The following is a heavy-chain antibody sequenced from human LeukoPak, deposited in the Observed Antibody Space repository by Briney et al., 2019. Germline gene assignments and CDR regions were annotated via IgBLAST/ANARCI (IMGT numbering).Heavy chain of an antibody. CDR3: ARASANMDISRFDP. V-gene: IGHV4-4*07. CDR1: GGSISSYY. J-gene: IGHJ5*02. Sequence: SETLSLTCTVSGGSISSYYWSWIRQPAGKGLEWIGRIYTSGSTNYNPSLKSRVTMSVDTSKNQFSLKLSSVTAAETAVYYCARASANMDISRFDPWGQGTLVTVSS. D-gene: IGHD2-2*03. CDR2: IYTSGST.